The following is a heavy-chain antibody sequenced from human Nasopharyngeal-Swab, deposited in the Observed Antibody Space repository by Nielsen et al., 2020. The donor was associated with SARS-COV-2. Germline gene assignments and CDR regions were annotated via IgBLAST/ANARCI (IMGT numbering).Heavy chain of an antibody. CDR3: ARAGDIRYYYYGMDV. CDR2: INHSGST. V-gene: IGHV4-34*01. Sequence: WIRQPPGKGVEWIGEINHSGSTNYNPSLKSRVTISVDTSKNQFSLKLSSVTAADTAVYYCARAGDIRYYYYGMDVWGQGTTVTVSS. D-gene: IGHD2-21*01. J-gene: IGHJ6*02.